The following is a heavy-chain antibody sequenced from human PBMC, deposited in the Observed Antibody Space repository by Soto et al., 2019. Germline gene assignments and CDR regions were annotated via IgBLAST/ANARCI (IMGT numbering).Heavy chain of an antibody. D-gene: IGHD6-25*01. J-gene: IGHJ6*03. CDR2: TYYRSKWYN. V-gene: IGHV6-1*01. CDR1: GDSVSSNSAA. CDR3: AKSAKYSSGFYYYYMAV. Sequence: SQTLSLTCAISGDSVSSNSAAWNWIRQSPSRGLEWLGRTYYRSKWYNDYAVSVKSRITINPDTSKNQFSLQLNSVTPEDTAVFYCAKSAKYSSGFYYYYMAVGGKGTTVTVSS.